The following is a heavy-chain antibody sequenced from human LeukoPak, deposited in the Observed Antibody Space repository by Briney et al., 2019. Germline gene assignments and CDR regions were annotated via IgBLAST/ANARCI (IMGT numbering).Heavy chain of an antibody. CDR2: ISYDGSNK. J-gene: IGHJ6*02. D-gene: IGHD3-10*01. V-gene: IGHV3-30*18. Sequence: PGGSLRLSCAASGFTFSSYGMHWVRQAPGKGLEWVAVISYDGSNKYYADSVKGRFTISRDNSKNTLYLQMNSLRAEDTAVYYCAKDVRTGHMVLLRGMDVWGQGTTVTVSS. CDR3: AKDVRTGHMVLLRGMDV. CDR1: GFTFSSYG.